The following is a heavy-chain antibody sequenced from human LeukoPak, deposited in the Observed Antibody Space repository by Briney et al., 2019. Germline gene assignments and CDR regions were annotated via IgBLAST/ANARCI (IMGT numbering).Heavy chain of an antibody. Sequence: SVKVSCTASGGTFSSYAISWVRQAPGQGLEWMGGIIPIFGTANYAQKFQGRVTITADESTGTAYMELSSLRSEDTAVYYCARGYYDSSGSLPDYWGQGTLVTVSS. CDR3: ARGYYDSSGSLPDY. J-gene: IGHJ4*02. CDR2: IIPIFGTA. CDR1: GGTFSSYA. V-gene: IGHV1-69*13. D-gene: IGHD3-22*01.